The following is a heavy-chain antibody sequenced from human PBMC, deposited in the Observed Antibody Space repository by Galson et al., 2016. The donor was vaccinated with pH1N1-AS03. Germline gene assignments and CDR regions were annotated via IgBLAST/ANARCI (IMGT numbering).Heavy chain of an antibody. J-gene: IGHJ4*02. D-gene: IGHD4-17*01. CDR2: INAGNGDT. V-gene: IGHV1-3*01. CDR1: GYTFTSYA. CDR3: ARSDYGDYVDY. Sequence: KVSCKASGYTFTSYAMHWVRQAPGQGLEWMGWINAGNGDTKYSQKFQGRVTITRDTSASMAYMGLSSLRSEDTAVYCCARSDYGDYVDYWGQGTLVTVSS.